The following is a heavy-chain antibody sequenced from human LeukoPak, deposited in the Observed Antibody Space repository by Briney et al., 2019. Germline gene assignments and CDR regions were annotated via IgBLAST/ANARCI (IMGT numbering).Heavy chain of an antibody. CDR2: IYYSGST. CDR1: GGSISSYY. CDR3: ARQTLWFGELGFDAFDI. D-gene: IGHD3-10*01. Sequence: SETLSLTCTVSGGSISSYYWSWIRQPPGKGLEWIGYIYYSGSTNYNSSLKSRVTISVDTSKNQFSLKLSSVTAADTAVYYCARQTLWFGELGFDAFDIWGQGTMVTVSS. V-gene: IGHV4-59*08. J-gene: IGHJ3*02.